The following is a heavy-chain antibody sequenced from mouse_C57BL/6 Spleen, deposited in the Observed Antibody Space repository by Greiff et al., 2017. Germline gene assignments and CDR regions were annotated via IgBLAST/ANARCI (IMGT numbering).Heavy chain of an antibody. CDR3: ARSPTDQGY. CDR2: IHPNSGST. CDR1: GYTFTSYW. V-gene: IGHV1-64*01. J-gene: IGHJ2*01. Sequence: QVQLQQPGAELVKPGASVKLSCKASGYTFTSYWMHWVKQRPGQGLEWIGMIHPNSGSTNYNEKFKGKATVTVDKSSSTAYMQLSSLTSEDSAVYDCARSPTDQGYWGQGTTLTVSS.